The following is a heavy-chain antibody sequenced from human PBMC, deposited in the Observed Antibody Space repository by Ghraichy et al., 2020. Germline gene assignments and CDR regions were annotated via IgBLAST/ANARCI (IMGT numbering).Heavy chain of an antibody. V-gene: IGHV3-23*01. CDR2: IVDSGDST. CDR3: AKLEGYRGRTSMVSFDY. J-gene: IGHJ4*02. Sequence: GESLNISCAASGFTFSSYAMNWVRQAPGKGLEWVSTIVDSGDSTYYADSVKGRFTISRDNSKNTLYLQMNSLRAEDTAVYYCAKLEGYRGRTSMVSFDYWGQGTLVTVSS. CDR1: GFTFSSYA. D-gene: IGHD5-18*01.